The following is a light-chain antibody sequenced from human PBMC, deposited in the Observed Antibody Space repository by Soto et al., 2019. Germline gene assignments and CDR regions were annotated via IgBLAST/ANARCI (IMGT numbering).Light chain of an antibody. CDR3: SSYTSSSTLV. CDR1: SSDVGGFNY. J-gene: IGLJ1*01. CDR2: EVS. V-gene: IGLV2-14*01. Sequence: QSALTQPASGSGSPGQSITISCTGTSSDVGGFNYVSWYQQHPGKAPKLMIYEVSNRPSGVSNLFSGSKSGNTASLTISGLQAEDEADYYCSSYTSSSTLVFGTGTKLTVL.